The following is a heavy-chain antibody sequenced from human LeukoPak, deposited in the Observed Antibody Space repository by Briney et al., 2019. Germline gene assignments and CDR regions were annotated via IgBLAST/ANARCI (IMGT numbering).Heavy chain of an antibody. CDR3: ARSSWYYDILTGYDY. Sequence: GGSLRLSCAASGFTFSSYWMSWVRQAPGKGLEWVANIKQDGSEKYYVDSVKGRFTISRDNAKNSLYLQMNSLRAEDTAVYYCARSSWYYDILTGYDYWGQGTLVTVSS. D-gene: IGHD3-9*01. J-gene: IGHJ4*02. CDR1: GFTFSSYW. CDR2: IKQDGSEK. V-gene: IGHV3-7*01.